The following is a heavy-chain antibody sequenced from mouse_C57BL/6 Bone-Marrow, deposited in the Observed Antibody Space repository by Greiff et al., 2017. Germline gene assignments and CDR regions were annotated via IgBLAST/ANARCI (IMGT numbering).Heavy chain of an antibody. J-gene: IGHJ3*01. D-gene: IGHD2-5*01. CDR1: GFTFSDYY. Sequence: EVQRVESGGGLVQPGGSLKLSCAASGFTFSDYYMYWVRQTPEKRLEWVAYISNGGGSTYYPDTVKGRFTISRDNAKNTLYLQMSRLKSEDTAMYYCAIRDSKGPSWFAYWGQGTLVTVSA. CDR3: AIRDSKGPSWFAY. V-gene: IGHV5-12*01. CDR2: ISNGGGST.